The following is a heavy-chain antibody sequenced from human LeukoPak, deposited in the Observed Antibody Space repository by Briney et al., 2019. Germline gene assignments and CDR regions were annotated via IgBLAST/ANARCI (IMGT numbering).Heavy chain of an antibody. V-gene: IGHV3-23*01. CDR3: AKDEIVVVPAAIEPDAFDI. Sequence: PGGSLRLSCAASGFTFSSYAMSWVRQAPGKGLEWVSTISGSGGSTYYADSVKGRFTISRDNSKNTLYLQMNSLRAEDTAVYYCAKDEIVVVPAAIEPDAFDIWGQGTMVTVSS. CDR2: ISGSGGST. J-gene: IGHJ3*02. CDR1: GFTFSSYA. D-gene: IGHD2-2*01.